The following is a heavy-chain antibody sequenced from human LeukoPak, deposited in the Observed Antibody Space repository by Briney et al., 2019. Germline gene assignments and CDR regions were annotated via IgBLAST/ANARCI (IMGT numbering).Heavy chain of an antibody. CDR2: IIPIFGTA. Sequence: ASVKVSCKASGGTFSSYAISWVRQAPGQGLEWMGGIIPIFGTANYAQKFQGRVTITADESTSTAYMELSSLRSEDTAVYYCAKAVWSYYYGMDVWGQGTTVTVSS. D-gene: IGHD3-3*01. J-gene: IGHJ6*02. CDR3: AKAVWSYYYGMDV. CDR1: GGTFSSYA. V-gene: IGHV1-69*13.